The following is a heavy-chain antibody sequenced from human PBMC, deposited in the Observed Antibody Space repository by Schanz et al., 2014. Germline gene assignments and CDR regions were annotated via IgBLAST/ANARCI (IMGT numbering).Heavy chain of an antibody. CDR2: ISSSGSYI. Sequence: QVQLQESGPGLVKPSQTLSLTCTVSGGSVSSGGDYWSWIRQAPGKGLEWVSSISSSGSYIHYADSVKGRFTISRDNAKNTLYLQMNSLRAEDTAVYYCAKQIHYDILTVTRNWGQGTLVTVSS. J-gene: IGHJ4*02. CDR3: AKQIHYDILTVTRN. CDR1: GGSVSSGGDY. V-gene: IGHV3-11*03. D-gene: IGHD3-9*01.